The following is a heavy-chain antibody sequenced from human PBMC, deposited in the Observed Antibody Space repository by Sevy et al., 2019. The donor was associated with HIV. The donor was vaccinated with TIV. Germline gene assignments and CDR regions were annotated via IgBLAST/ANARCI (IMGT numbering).Heavy chain of an antibody. Sequence: ASVKVSCKTSGGTFDTYAISWVRQAPGQRLEWMGGIIPVLRSADYSQMFQDRLTITADESTSTVYMELSSLRSDDTATYYCLRHRQMLDLIPEAFDIWGQGTMVTVSS. D-gene: IGHD2-21*01. CDR2: IIPVLRSA. CDR3: LRHRQMLDLIPEAFDI. CDR1: GGTFDTYA. V-gene: IGHV1-69*13. J-gene: IGHJ3*02.